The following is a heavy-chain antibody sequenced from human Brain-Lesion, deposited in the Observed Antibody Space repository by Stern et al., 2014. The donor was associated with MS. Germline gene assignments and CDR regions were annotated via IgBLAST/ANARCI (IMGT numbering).Heavy chain of an antibody. CDR1: GGSVSSTSYA. CDR3: AGEEDIRYCSGGSCTGNWFDP. J-gene: IGHJ5*02. V-gene: IGHV4-39*01. Sequence: QLQLQESGPGLVKPSETLSLTCTVAGGSVSSTSYAWAWIRQPPGKGLEWIGTIYYSGNTYYSPSLKSRPTISLDTSQNQFFLQVGFGTAADTAVYYCAGEEDIRYCSGGSCTGNWFDPWGQGTLVTVSS. D-gene: IGHD2-15*01. CDR2: IYYSGNT.